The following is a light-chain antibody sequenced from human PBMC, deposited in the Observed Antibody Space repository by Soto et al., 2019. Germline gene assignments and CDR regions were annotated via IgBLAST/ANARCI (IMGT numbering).Light chain of an antibody. J-gene: IGLJ7*01. CDR1: SSNIGDNS. Sequence: QSVLTQPPSVSAAPGQKVTISCSGSSSNIGDNSVSWYQQLPGTAPKLLIYDNNKRPSGIPDRFSGSKSGPSATLGITGLQTGDEADYYCGTCDSSLSAAVFGGGTHLTVL. CDR3: GTCDSSLSAAV. V-gene: IGLV1-51*01. CDR2: DNN.